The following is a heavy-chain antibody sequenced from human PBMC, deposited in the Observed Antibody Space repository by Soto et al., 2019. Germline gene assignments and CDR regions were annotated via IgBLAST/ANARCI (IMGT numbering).Heavy chain of an antibody. CDR2: ILHDGNNK. V-gene: IGHV3-30-3*01. D-gene: IGHD3-10*01. CDR3: ARDDEDGSYCDLGY. Sequence: GGSLRLSCAASGFTFSNYIMHWVRQAPGKGLEWVAFILHDGNNKYYADSVKGRFTISRDNSKNTLYLQMNSLRTEDTSMYFCARDDEDGSYCDLGYWGQGTLVTVSS. CDR1: GFTFSNYI. J-gene: IGHJ4*02.